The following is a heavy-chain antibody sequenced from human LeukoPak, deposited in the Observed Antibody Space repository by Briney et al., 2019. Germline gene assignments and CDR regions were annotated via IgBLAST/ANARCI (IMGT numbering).Heavy chain of an antibody. CDR3: ASYAGGNSRRHEDY. Sequence: GGSLRLSCAATGFTFSRFNMNWVRQAPGKGLEWVSYISSSGSTIYYADSVKGRFTISRDNAKNSLYLQMNSLRAEDTAVYYCASYAGGNSRRHEDYWGQGTLVTVSS. J-gene: IGHJ4*02. D-gene: IGHD4-23*01. V-gene: IGHV3-48*03. CDR1: GFTFSRFN. CDR2: ISSSGSTI.